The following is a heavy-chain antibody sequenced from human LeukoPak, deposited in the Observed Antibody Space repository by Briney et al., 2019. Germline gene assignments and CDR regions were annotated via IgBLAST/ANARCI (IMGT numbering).Heavy chain of an antibody. D-gene: IGHD6-19*01. V-gene: IGHV3-23*01. CDR3: ARSPPYSSGWYPKIDY. Sequence: GGSLRLSCAASGFTFSSYAMSWVRQAPGKGLEWVPTISGSGGSTYYADSVKGRFTISRDNSKDSLYLQMNSLRAEDTAVYSCARSPPYSSGWYPKIDYWGQGTLVTVSS. J-gene: IGHJ4*02. CDR1: GFTFSSYA. CDR2: ISGSGGST.